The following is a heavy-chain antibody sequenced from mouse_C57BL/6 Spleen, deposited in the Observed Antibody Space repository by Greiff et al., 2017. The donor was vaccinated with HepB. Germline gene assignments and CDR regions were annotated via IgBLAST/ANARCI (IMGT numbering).Heavy chain of an antibody. Sequence: EVQLKESGPELVKPGASVKIPCKASGYTFTDYNMDWVKQSHGKSLEWIGDINPNNGGTIYNQKFKGKATLTVDKSSSTAYMELRSLISEDTAVYYCAREDYYGSSRAMDYWGQGTSVTVSS. J-gene: IGHJ4*01. CDR1: GYTFTDYN. V-gene: IGHV1-18*01. CDR2: INPNNGGT. D-gene: IGHD1-1*01. CDR3: AREDYYGSSRAMDY.